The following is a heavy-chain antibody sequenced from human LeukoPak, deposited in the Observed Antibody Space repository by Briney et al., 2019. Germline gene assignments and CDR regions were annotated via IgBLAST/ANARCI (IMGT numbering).Heavy chain of an antibody. CDR2: IYPGDSDT. CDR1: GYSFTSYW. D-gene: IGHD3-22*01. V-gene: IGHV5-51*01. CDR3: ARPSRYYYDSSGFLDAFDI. J-gene: IGHJ3*02. Sequence: GESLKISCKGSGYSFTSYWIGWLRQMPGKGLEWMGIIYPGDSDTRYSPSFQGQVTISADKSISTAYLQWSSLKASDTAMYYCARPSRYYYDSSGFLDAFDIWGQGTMVTVSS.